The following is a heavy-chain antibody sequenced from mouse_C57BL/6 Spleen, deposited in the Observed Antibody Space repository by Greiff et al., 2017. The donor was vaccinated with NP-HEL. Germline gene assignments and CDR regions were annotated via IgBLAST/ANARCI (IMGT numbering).Heavy chain of an antibody. Sequence: VQLQQSGPELVKPGASVKIPCKASGYTFTDYNMDWVKQSHGKSLEWIGDINPNNGGTIYNQKFKGKATLTVDKSSSTAYLELRSLTSEDTAVDYCARTLGDYCSSSWFAYWGQGTLVTVSA. CDR3: ARTLGDYCSSSWFAY. J-gene: IGHJ3*01. CDR2: INPNNGGT. V-gene: IGHV1-18*01. D-gene: IGHD1-1*01. CDR1: GYTFTDYN.